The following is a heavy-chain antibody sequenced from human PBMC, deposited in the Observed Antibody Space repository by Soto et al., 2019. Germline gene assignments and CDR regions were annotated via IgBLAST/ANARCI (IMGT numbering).Heavy chain of an antibody. D-gene: IGHD3-10*01. V-gene: IGHV1-2*02. CDR3: GRDDYGIFPY. J-gene: IGHJ4*02. Sequence: QVQLVQSGTEVKKPGASVKVSCQASGYSISAYYIHWVRQAPGQGLEWMGWIDPKNGGTVSAQKFQGRLTMTRDTSISTVYMDLSGLTSDDTALYYCGRDDYGIFPYWGQGSPVTVSS. CDR1: GYSISAYY. CDR2: IDPKNGGT.